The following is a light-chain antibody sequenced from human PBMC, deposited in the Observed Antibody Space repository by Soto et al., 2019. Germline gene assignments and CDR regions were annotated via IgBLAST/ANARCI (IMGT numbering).Light chain of an antibody. J-gene: IGKJ2*01. CDR1: QGISSW. V-gene: IGKV1-5*01. Sequence: DIQMTQSPSTLSASVGDRVTITCRASQGISSWLAWYQQKPGKAPKLLIYDASSLESGVPSRFSGSGSGTEFTLTISSLQPDDFATYYCQQYNSYRTFGQGTKLEIK. CDR3: QQYNSYRT. CDR2: DAS.